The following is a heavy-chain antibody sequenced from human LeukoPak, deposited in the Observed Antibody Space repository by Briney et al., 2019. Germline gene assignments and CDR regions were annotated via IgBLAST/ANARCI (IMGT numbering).Heavy chain of an antibody. CDR1: GFTFSEYH. CDR2: ISSVGSTI. CDR3: ARTGSRAFDI. Sequence: GRSLRLSCAASGFTFSEYHMSWIRQAPGKGLEWVSYISSVGSTIYYADSVKGRFTISRDNAKNSLYLQMNSLRAEDTAVYYCARTGSRAFDIWGQGTMVTVSS. D-gene: IGHD2-15*01. J-gene: IGHJ3*02. V-gene: IGHV3-11*01.